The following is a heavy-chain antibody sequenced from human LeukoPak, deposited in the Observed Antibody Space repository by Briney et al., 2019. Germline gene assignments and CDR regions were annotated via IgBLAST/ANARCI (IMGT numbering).Heavy chain of an antibody. D-gene: IGHD3-9*01. Sequence: PGGSLRLSCVGSGFTFGSYWMSWVRQAPGKGLEWVANIKRDGSDHYYADSVAGRFTISRDNAKNSLYLGMSSLRAEDAAVYFCVRHPGSYNVLTGYSYYFDYWGQGTLVTVSS. V-gene: IGHV3-7*01. CDR2: IKRDGSDH. CDR1: GFTFGSYW. J-gene: IGHJ4*02. CDR3: VRHPGSYNVLTGYSYYFDY.